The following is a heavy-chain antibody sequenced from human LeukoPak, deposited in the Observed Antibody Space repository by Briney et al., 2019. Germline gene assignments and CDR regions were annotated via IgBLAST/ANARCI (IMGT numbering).Heavy chain of an antibody. V-gene: IGHV3-23*01. CDR3: AKRQLVLDY. Sequence: GGSLRLSCAASGFIVSSNYMNWVRHAPGKGLEWVSVISGSGGSTYYADPVKGRFTISRDNSKNTLYLQMNSLRAEQTAVYYCAKRQLVLDYWGQGTLVTVSS. CDR1: GFIVSSNY. CDR2: ISGSGGST. J-gene: IGHJ4*02. D-gene: IGHD6-6*01.